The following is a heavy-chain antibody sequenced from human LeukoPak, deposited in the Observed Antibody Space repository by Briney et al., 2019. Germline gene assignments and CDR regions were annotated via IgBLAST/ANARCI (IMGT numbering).Heavy chain of an antibody. CDR3: ASGVPFGY. V-gene: IGHV4-34*01. CDR2: INHSGST. CDR1: GVSFSGYY. D-gene: IGHD3-10*01. Sequence: SETLSLTCAVYGVSFSGYYWNWIRQPPGKGLEWIGEINHSGSTNYNPSLKSRVTISVDTSKNQFSLKLSSVTAADTAVYYCASGVPFGYWGQGTLVTVSS. J-gene: IGHJ4*02.